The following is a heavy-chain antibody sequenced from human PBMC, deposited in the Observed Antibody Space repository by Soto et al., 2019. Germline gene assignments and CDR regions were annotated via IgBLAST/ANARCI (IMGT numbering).Heavy chain of an antibody. CDR1: GDSISSSTYY. CDR3: ASYYYVSGDYRFFDY. CDR2: IHYSGST. Sequence: QLQLQESGPGLVKPSETLSLTCTVSGDSISSSTYYWGWIRQSPGKGLEWIGNIHYSGSTYYNPSLKSRVTISVDTSKNQFSLKRSSVTAADTAVYYCASYYYVSGDYRFFDYWGQGTLVTVSS. J-gene: IGHJ4*02. V-gene: IGHV4-39*01. D-gene: IGHD3-10*01.